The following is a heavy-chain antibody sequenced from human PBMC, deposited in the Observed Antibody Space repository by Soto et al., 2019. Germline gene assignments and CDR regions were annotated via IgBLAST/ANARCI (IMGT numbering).Heavy chain of an antibody. D-gene: IGHD3-10*01. CDR1: GYTFTGYY. J-gene: IGHJ6*02. V-gene: IGHV1-2*04. Sequence: QVQLVQSGAEVKKPGASVKVSCKASGYTFTGYYMHWVRQAPGQGLEWMGWINPNSGGTNYAQKFQGWASRARDTSISTAYMELSRLRSDGTAVYYCARGSYGSGSYYNGGRYYYGMDVWGQGTTVTVSS. CDR3: ARGSYGSGSYYNGGRYYYGMDV. CDR2: INPNSGGT.